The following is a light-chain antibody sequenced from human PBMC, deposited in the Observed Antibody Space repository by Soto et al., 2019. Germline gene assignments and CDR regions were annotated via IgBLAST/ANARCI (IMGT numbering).Light chain of an antibody. CDR1: SSDVGGYNY. Sequence: QSALTPPASVSGSPGQSITISCTGTSSDVGGYNYVSWYQQHPGKAPKLMIYEVSNRPSGVSNRFSGSKSGNTASLTISGLQAEDEADYYCSSYTSSRTLVFGPGTKLTVL. V-gene: IGLV2-14*01. CDR2: EVS. CDR3: SSYTSSRTLV. J-gene: IGLJ1*01.